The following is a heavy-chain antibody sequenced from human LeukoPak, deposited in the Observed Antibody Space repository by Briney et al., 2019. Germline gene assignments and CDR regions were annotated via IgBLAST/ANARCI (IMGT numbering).Heavy chain of an antibody. J-gene: IGHJ4*02. D-gene: IGHD5-18*01. CDR3: AREHSYGLDFDY. V-gene: IGHV4-59*01. CDR2: IYYSGST. Sequence: PSQTLSLTCTVSGGSISSYYWSWIRQPPGKGLEWIGCIYYSGSTNYNPSLKSRVTISVDTSKNQFSLKLSSVTAADTAVYYCAREHSYGLDFDYWGQGTLVTVSP. CDR1: GGSISSYY.